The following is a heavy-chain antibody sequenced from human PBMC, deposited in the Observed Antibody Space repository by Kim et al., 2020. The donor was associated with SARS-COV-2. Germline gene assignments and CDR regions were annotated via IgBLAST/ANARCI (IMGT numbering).Heavy chain of an antibody. D-gene: IGHD3-22*01. Sequence: SETLSLTCTVSGGSVSSGSYYWSWIRQPPGKGLEWIGYIYYSGSTNYNPSLKSRVTISVDTSKNQFSLKLSSVTAADTAVYYCARGATYYYDSSGYLAWGQGTLVTVSS. CDR3: ARGATYYYDSSGYLA. CDR2: IYYSGST. J-gene: IGHJ5*02. CDR1: GGSVSSGSYY. V-gene: IGHV4-61*01.